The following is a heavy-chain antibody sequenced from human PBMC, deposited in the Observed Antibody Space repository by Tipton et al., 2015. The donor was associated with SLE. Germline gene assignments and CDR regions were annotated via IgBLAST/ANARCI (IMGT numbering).Heavy chain of an antibody. V-gene: IGHV4-4*02. CDR3: ARVGSGWYTSAFDI. CDR2: IYHSGST. Sequence: TLSLTCSVSDGSISSSNWWSWVRQPPGKGLEWIGEIYHSGSTNYNPSLKSRVTISVDKAKNQFSLKLTSVTAADTAVYYCARVGSGWYTSAFDIWGQGTMVTVSS. D-gene: IGHD6-19*01. J-gene: IGHJ3*02. CDR1: DGSISSSNW.